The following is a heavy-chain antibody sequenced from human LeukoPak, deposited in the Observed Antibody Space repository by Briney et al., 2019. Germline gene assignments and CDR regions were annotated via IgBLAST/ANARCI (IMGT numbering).Heavy chain of an antibody. Sequence: ASVKVSCKASGYTFTSFNVNGVRQAPGQGVGWMGVIRPTGVSTDYAQNFQGRVTMTSDTSTRTVYMELSSLRSEDTAVYYCARRAIYDNSGSYSDAFDFCGQGTLVTASS. CDR2: IRPTGVST. CDR3: ARRAIYDNSGSYSDAFDF. D-gene: IGHD3-22*01. J-gene: IGHJ3*01. V-gene: IGHV1-46*01. CDR1: GYTFTSFN.